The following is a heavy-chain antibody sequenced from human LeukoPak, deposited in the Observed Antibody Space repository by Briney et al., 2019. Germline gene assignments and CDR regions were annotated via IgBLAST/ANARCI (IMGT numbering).Heavy chain of an antibody. J-gene: IGHJ6*02. CDR3: ARIKQLVRHPYYYYGMDV. Sequence: SGGSLRLSCAASGFTFSSYGMHWVRQAPGKGLEWVSSISSSSSYIYYADSVKGRFTISRDNAKNSLYLQMNSLRAEDTAVYYCARIKQLVRHPYYYYGMDVWGQGTTVTVSS. D-gene: IGHD6-13*01. V-gene: IGHV3-21*01. CDR1: GFTFSSYG. CDR2: ISSSSSYI.